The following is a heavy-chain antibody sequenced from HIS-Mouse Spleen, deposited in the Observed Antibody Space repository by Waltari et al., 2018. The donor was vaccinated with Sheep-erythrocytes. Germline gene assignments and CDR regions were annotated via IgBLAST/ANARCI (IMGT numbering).Heavy chain of an antibody. CDR2: ISSSSSYI. J-gene: IGHJ2*01. Sequence: EVQLVESGGGLVKPGGSLRLSGVASGFTFSSYSMTWVRQAPGKGLEWVSSISSSSSYIYYADSVKGRFTISRDNAKNSLYLQMNSLRAEDTAVYYCARGSGYSGYDYWYFDLWGRGTLVTVSS. V-gene: IGHV3-21*01. CDR1: GFTFSSYS. D-gene: IGHD5-12*01. CDR3: ARGSGYSGYDYWYFDL.